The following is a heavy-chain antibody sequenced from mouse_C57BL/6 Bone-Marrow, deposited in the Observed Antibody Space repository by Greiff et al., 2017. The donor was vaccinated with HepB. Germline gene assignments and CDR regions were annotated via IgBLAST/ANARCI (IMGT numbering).Heavy chain of an antibody. J-gene: IGHJ2*01. CDR2: IDPSDSYT. V-gene: IGHV1-50*01. CDR1: GYTFTSYW. D-gene: IGHD1-1*01. CDR3: ARGTTVVAIDY. Sequence: VQLQQPGAELVKPGASVKLSCKASGYTFTSYWMQWVKQRPGQGLEWIGEIDPSDSYTNYNQKFKGKATLTVDTSSSTAYMQLSSLTSEDSAVYYCARGTTVVAIDYWGQGTTLTGSS.